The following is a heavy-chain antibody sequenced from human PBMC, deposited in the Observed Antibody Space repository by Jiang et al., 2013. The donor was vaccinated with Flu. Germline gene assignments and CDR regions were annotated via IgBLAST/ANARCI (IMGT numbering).Heavy chain of an antibody. J-gene: IGHJ4*02. CDR2: T. D-gene: IGHD2-21*01. V-gene: IGHV1-18*01. CDR3: AREPWLNTYFYFDS. Sequence: TNYAQKLQGRITVTTDTSTNTAYMELRSLRSDDTAMYYCAREPWLNTYFYFDSWGQGTLVTVSA.